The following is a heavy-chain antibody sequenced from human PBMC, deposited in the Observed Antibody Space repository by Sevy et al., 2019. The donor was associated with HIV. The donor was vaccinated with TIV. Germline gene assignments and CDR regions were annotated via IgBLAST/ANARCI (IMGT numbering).Heavy chain of an antibody. CDR1: GYTLTGLS. V-gene: IGHV1-24*01. Sequence: ASVKVSCKVSGYTLTGLSMHWVRQAPGKGLEWMGSFDPEDGETIYAQKFQGRVTMTEDTSTDTAYMGLSSLRSEDTAVYYCSTTKDYYDSSGSPFYFWGQGTLVTVSS. J-gene: IGHJ1*01. CDR3: STTKDYYDSSGSPFYF. D-gene: IGHD3-22*01. CDR2: FDPEDGET.